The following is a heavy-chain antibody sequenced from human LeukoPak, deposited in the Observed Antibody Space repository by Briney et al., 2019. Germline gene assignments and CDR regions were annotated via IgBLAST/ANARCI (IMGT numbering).Heavy chain of an antibody. D-gene: IGHD5-24*01. V-gene: IGHV1-2*02. CDR1: GYTFTGYY. CDR2: INPNSGGT. Sequence: ASVKVSCKASGYTFTGYYMHWVRQAPGQGLEWMGWINPNSGGTNYAQKFQGRVTMTRDTSISTAYMELSRLRSDDTAVYYCARSVAQWLQLPSAFDIWGQGTTVTVSS. J-gene: IGHJ3*02. CDR3: ARSVAQWLQLPSAFDI.